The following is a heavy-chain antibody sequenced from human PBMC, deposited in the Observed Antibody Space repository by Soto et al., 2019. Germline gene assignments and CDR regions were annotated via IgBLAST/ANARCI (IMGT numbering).Heavy chain of an antibody. J-gene: IGHJ2*01. V-gene: IGHV4-31*03. CDR2: IHYSGTT. CDR3: AALNATYWKFSI. CDR1: GDSITAGGHY. Sequence: PSETLSLTCTVSGDSITAGGHYWAWIRQHPEKGLEWLGYIHYSGTTDYNPSLKSRLTVSVDTSKNQFSLSLSSVTAADTAIYYCAALNATYWKFSIWGRGTLVTVSS.